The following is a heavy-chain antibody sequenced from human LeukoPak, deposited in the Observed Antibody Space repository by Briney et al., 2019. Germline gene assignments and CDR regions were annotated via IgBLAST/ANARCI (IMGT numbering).Heavy chain of an antibody. CDR1: GYTFTSYY. Sequence: ASVKVSCKASGYTFTSYYMHWVRQAPGQGLEWMGIINPSGGSTSYAQKFQGRVTMTRDTSTSTVYMELSSLRSEGTAVYYCARGGIWYSSGWYSGSATGFDYWGQGTLVTVSS. D-gene: IGHD6-19*01. CDR3: ARGGIWYSSGWYSGSATGFDY. J-gene: IGHJ4*02. V-gene: IGHV1-46*01. CDR2: INPSGGST.